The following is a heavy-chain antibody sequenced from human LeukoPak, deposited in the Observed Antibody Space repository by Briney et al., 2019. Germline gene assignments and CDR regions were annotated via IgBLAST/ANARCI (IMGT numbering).Heavy chain of an antibody. Sequence: SVKVSCKASGGTFSSYAISWGRQAPGEGLGWMGRISPILGAAHHEQTFPGRVTITADKSPSTAYMELSSLRSEDTAVYYCARDKGDILPGSIWGVAYFDYWGQGTLVTVSS. CDR1: GGTFSSYA. J-gene: IGHJ4*02. D-gene: IGHD3-9*01. CDR2: ISPILGAA. CDR3: ARDKGDILPGSIWGVAYFDY. V-gene: IGHV1-69*04.